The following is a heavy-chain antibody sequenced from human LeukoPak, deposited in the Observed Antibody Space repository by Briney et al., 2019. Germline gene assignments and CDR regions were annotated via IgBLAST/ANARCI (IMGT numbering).Heavy chain of an antibody. CDR1: GGSFSGYY. J-gene: IGHJ6*02. CDR3: AKGSWYYYYGMDV. CDR2: INHSGST. Sequence: SETLSLTCAVYGGSFSGYYWSWIRQPPGKGLEWTGEINHSGSTNYNPSLKSRVTISVDTSKNQFSLKLSSVTAADTAVYYCAKGSWYYYYGMDVWGQGTTVTVSS. D-gene: IGHD6-13*01. V-gene: IGHV4-34*01.